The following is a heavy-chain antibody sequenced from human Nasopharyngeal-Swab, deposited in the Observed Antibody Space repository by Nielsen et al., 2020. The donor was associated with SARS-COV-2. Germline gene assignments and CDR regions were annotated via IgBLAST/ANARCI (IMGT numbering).Heavy chain of an antibody. Sequence: GSLRLSCTVSGGSISSSSYYWGWIRQPPGKGLEWIGSIYYSGSTYYNPSLKSRVTISVDTSKNQFSLKLSSVTAAGTAVYYCARHLYNWNYYNYGMDVWGQGTTVTVS. CDR2: IYYSGST. CDR1: GGSISSSSYY. CDR3: ARHLYNWNYYNYGMDV. D-gene: IGHD1-20*01. V-gene: IGHV4-39*01. J-gene: IGHJ6*02.